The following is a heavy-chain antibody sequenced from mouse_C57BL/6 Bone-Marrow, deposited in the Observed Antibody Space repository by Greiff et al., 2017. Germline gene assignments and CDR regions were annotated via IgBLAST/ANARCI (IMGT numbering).Heavy chain of an antibody. CDR3: TVITTGVEGAWFAY. V-gene: IGHV6-3*01. Sequence: EVQVVESGGGLVQPGGSMKLSCVASGFTFSNYWMNWVRQSPGKGLEWVAQIRLKSDNYATHYAESVKGRFTISRDDYKSSVYLQMNNLVAEDTGIYYCTVITTGVEGAWFAYWGQGTLVTVSA. CDR2: IRLKSDNYAT. CDR1: GFTFSNYW. D-gene: IGHD1-1*01. J-gene: IGHJ3*01.